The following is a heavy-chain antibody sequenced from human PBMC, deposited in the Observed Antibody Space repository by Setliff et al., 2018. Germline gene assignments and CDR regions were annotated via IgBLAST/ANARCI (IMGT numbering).Heavy chain of an antibody. D-gene: IGHD3-22*01. Sequence: PSETLSLTCTVSGGSIRNYYWSWIRQPPGKGLEWIGYIYYSGNTNYNPSLKSRVTISVDTSKNQFSLKLSSVTAADTAVYYCVTAASARSRWYDMGWFDPWGQGTLVTVSS. J-gene: IGHJ5*02. CDR1: GGSIRNYY. V-gene: IGHV4-59*08. CDR2: IYYSGNT. CDR3: VTAASARSRWYDMGWFDP.